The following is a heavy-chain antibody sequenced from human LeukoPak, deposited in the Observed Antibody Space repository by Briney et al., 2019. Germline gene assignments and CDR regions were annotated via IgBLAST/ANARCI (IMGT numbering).Heavy chain of an antibody. D-gene: IGHD5-18*01. CDR3: ARDIGYWRETAMDTGY. CDR2: IYSGGST. Sequence: GGSLRLSCAASGFTVSSNYMSWVRQAPGKGLEWVSVIYSGGSTYYADSVKGRFTISRDNSKNTLYLQMNSLRAEDTAVYYCARDIGYWRETAMDTGYWGQGTLVTVSS. CDR1: GFTVSSNY. V-gene: IGHV3-66*01. J-gene: IGHJ4*02.